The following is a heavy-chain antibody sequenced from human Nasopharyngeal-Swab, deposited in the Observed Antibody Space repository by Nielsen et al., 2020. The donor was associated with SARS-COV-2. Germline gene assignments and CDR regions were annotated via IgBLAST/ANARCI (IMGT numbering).Heavy chain of an antibody. CDR3: AREVWYYGMDV. V-gene: IGHV3-30*04. CDR2: ISYDGSNK. CDR1: GFTFSSYA. J-gene: IGHJ6*02. Sequence: GESLKISCAASGFTFSSYAMHWVRQAPGKGLEWVAVISYDGSNKYYADSVKGRFTISRDNSKNTLYLQMNSLRAEDTAVYYCAREVWYYGMDVWGQGTTVTVSS.